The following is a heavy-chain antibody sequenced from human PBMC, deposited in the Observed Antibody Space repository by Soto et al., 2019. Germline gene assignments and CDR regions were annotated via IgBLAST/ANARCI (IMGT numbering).Heavy chain of an antibody. Sequence: PGGSLRLSCAASGFTFSSYSMNWLRQAPGKGLEWVSSISSSSSYIYYADSVKGRFTISRDNAKNSLYLQMNSLRAEDTAVYYCARAPGGSSSTGNNGFDPWGQGTLVTVSS. V-gene: IGHV3-21*01. CDR1: GFTFSSYS. J-gene: IGHJ5*02. D-gene: IGHD6-6*01. CDR3: ARAPGGSSSTGNNGFDP. CDR2: ISSSSSYI.